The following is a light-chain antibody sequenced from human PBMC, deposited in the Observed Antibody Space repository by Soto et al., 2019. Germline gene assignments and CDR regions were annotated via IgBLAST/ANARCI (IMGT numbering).Light chain of an antibody. V-gene: IGKV3D-20*02. CDR3: KQRFT. Sequence: DIVLTQSPATLSLSPGDRATLSCRASQSVSSCYLGWYQQKPGQAPRLLIYGASSRATGIPDRISGSGSATDITLTISRVEPKDLAVYCCKQRFTFGPGTKVDIK. CDR1: QSVSSCY. CDR2: GAS. J-gene: IGKJ3*01.